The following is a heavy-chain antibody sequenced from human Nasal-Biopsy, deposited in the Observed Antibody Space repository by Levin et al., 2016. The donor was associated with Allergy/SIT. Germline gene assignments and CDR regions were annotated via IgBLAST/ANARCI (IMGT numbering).Heavy chain of an antibody. CDR1: GFTFSDYW. V-gene: IGHV3-74*01. CDR2: INSGGSAP. CDR3: ARGAREHYYDSTFEY. Sequence: GGSLRLSCAASGFTFSDYWMHWVRQAPGKGLEWVARINSGGSAPNHADSVKGRFTISRDNTKSTLYLRMNSLRVEDTAVYYCARGAREHYYDSTFEYWGQGAMVTVSS. D-gene: IGHD3-22*01. J-gene: IGHJ4*02.